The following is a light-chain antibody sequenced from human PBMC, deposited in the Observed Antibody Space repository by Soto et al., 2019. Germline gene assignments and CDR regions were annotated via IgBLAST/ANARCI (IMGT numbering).Light chain of an antibody. J-gene: IGKJ1*01. Sequence: EIVMTQSPATLSVSPGERVTLSCRASQSVSSNLGWYQQKLGQAPRLLIYGASTRATGVPARFTDSGSGTEFTLTISSLQSEDFAVYYCQQYNNWPRTFGQGTEVEIK. V-gene: IGKV3-15*01. CDR2: GAS. CDR1: QSVSSN. CDR3: QQYNNWPRT.